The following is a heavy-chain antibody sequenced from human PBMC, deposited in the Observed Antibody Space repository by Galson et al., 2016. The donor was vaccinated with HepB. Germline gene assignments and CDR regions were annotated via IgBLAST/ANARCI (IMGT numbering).Heavy chain of an antibody. CDR3: ARLLGYDSSDI. V-gene: IGHV4-39*01. CDR2: VYYDGRT. D-gene: IGHD3-22*01. CDR1: GASIRSRSFY. J-gene: IGHJ4*02. Sequence: SLTCTVSGASIRSRSFYWGWLRQPPGKGLEWIGSVYYDGRTSYNPSLQNRVTLSIDTSKNQFSLRLSSVTAADTSVYYCARLLGYDSSDIWGQGTLVIVSS.